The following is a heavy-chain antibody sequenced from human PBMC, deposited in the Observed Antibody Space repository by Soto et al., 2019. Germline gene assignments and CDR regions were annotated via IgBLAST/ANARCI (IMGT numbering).Heavy chain of an antibody. CDR3: ARDWGKHYYDSSGYPTL. CDR2: ISAYNGNT. CDR1: GYTFTSYG. J-gene: IGHJ4*02. D-gene: IGHD3-22*01. Sequence: ASVKVSCKASGYTFTSYGISWVRQAPGQGLEWMGWISAYNGNTNYAQKLQGRVTMTTDTSTSTVYMELRSLRSDDTAVYYCARDWGKHYYDSSGYPTLWGQGTLVTVSS. V-gene: IGHV1-18*01.